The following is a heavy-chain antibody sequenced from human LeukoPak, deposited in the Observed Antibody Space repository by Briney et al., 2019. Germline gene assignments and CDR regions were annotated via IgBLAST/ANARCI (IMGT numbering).Heavy chain of an antibody. CDR3: TTTGVDYYFDY. D-gene: IGHD1-14*01. Sequence: GGSLRLSCAASGFTFSNAWMSWVRQAPGKGLEWVGRIKSKTDGGTTNYAAPVKGRFTIPRDDSKNTLYPQMNSLKTEDTAVYYCTTTGVDYYFDYWGQGTLVTVSS. J-gene: IGHJ4*02. CDR2: IKSKTDGGTT. V-gene: IGHV3-15*01. CDR1: GFTFSNAW.